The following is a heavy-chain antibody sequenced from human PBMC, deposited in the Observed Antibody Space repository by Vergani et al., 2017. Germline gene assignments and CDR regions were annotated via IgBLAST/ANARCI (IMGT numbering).Heavy chain of an antibody. D-gene: IGHD3-10*01. V-gene: IGHV3-43*02. CDR3: ANDRDRGIDY. CDR2: ISGDGGST. CDR1: GFTFDDYA. J-gene: IGHJ4*02. Sequence: DVQLVESGGGVVQPGGSLRLSCAASGFTFDDYAMHWVRQAPGKGLEWVSLISGDGGSTYYADSVKGRFTISRDNSKNSLYLQMNSLRTEDTALYYCANDRDRGIDYWGQGTLVTVSS.